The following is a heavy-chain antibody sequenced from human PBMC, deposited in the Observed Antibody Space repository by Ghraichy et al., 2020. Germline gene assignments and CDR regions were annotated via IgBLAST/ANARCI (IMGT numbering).Heavy chain of an antibody. CDR2: INHIGST. CDR3: TRLDIGTTSSA. D-gene: IGHD1-7*01. Sequence: SETLSLTCTVSGGSFTSSSHYWGWIRQPPGKGLEYIGSINHIGSTFYNSSMRGRVTISVDTFANQLSLKMTSVTAADTAVYYCTRLDIGTTSSAWGHGTMVTVSS. J-gene: IGHJ3*01. V-gene: IGHV4-39*01. CDR1: GGSFTSSSHY.